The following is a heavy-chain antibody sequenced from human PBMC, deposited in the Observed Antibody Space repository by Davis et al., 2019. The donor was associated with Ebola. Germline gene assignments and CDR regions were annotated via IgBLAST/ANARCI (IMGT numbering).Heavy chain of an antibody. Sequence: SETLSLTCTVSGNSISSYYWSWIRQAPGKGLEWIGEIDHSGTTNYNPSLKSRLTISVDTSKNQFSLKLRSVTAADTAVYYCARGLTYYYDSSGYYWGQGTLVTVSS. J-gene: IGHJ4*02. V-gene: IGHV4-34*01. CDR3: ARGLTYYYDSSGYY. D-gene: IGHD3-22*01. CDR2: IDHSGTT. CDR1: GNSISSYY.